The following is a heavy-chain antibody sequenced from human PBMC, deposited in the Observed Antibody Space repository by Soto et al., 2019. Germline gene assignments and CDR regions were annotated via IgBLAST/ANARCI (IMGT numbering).Heavy chain of an antibody. CDR2: IRSKANTYAT. J-gene: IGHJ3*02. CDR3: TRHLDCAGYNFDI. D-gene: IGHD3-10*01. CDR1: GFSFSVFA. Sequence: EVQLVESGGGLVQPGGSLRLSCAAPGFSFSVFAMHWVRQTSGKGLEWVGRIRSKANTYATAYAASVKGRFTISRDDSKNTAYLQMNSLKTEDTAVYYCTRHLDCAGYNFDIWGQGTMVTVSS. V-gene: IGHV3-73*01.